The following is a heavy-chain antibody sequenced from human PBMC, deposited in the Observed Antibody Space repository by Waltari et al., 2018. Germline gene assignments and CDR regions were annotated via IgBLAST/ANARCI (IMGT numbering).Heavy chain of an antibody. J-gene: IGHJ4*02. CDR3: ARGRRQRITMVRGVISLDY. V-gene: IGHV4-34*01. CDR1: GGSFSGYY. Sequence: QVQLQQWGAGLLKPSETLSLTCAVYGGSFSGYYWSWIRQHPGKGLEWIGEINHSGSTNYNPSLKSRVTISVDTSKNQFSLKLSSVTAADTAVYYCARGRRQRITMVRGVISLDYWGQGTLVTVSS. D-gene: IGHD3-10*01. CDR2: INHSGST.